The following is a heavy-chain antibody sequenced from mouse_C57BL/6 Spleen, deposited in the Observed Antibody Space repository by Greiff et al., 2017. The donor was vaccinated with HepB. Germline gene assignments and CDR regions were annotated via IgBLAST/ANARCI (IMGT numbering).Heavy chain of an antibody. CDR2: IYPGSGNT. J-gene: IGHJ4*01. Sequence: LEESGPELVKPGASVKISCKASGYSFTSYYIHWVKQRPGQGLEWIGWIYPGSGNTKYNEKFKGKATLTADTSSSTAYMQLSSLTSEDSAVYYCARGASTIAYYAMDYWGQGTSVTVSS. V-gene: IGHV1-66*01. CDR3: ARGASTIAYYAMDY. D-gene: IGHD2-1*01. CDR1: GYSFTSYY.